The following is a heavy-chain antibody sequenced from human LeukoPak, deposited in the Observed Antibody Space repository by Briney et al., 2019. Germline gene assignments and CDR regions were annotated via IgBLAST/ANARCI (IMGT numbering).Heavy chain of an antibody. CDR3: ATQDSSHY. CDR1: GDSVSSTNYY. V-gene: IGHV4-39*01. J-gene: IGHJ4*02. Sequence: PSETLSLTFTVSGDSVSSTNYYWGWIRQPPGRGVEWIASIRYRERAYYSSSVKSRATISVDTSKNQFSLTLRSLTATDTAVYYCATQDSSHYWGQGTLVTVSS. D-gene: IGHD3-22*01. CDR2: IRYRERA.